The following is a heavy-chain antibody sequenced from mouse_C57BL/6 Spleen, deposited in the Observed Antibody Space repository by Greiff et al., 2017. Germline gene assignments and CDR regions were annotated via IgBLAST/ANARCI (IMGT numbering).Heavy chain of an antibody. J-gene: IGHJ4*01. CDR1: GFTFTDYY. V-gene: IGHV7-3*01. Sequence: EVKVVESGGGLVQPGGSLSLSCAASGFTFTDYYMSWVRQPPGKALEWLGFIRNKANGYTTEYSASVKGRFTISRDNSQSILYLQMNALRAEDSATYYCARSPFITTVVARYYAMDYWGQGTSVTVSS. CDR2: IRNKANGYTT. CDR3: ARSPFITTVVARYYAMDY. D-gene: IGHD1-1*01.